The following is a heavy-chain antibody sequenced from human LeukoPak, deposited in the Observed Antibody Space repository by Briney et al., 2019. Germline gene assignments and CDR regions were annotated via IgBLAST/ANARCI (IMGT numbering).Heavy chain of an antibody. V-gene: IGHV4-39*01. CDR2: LYYSGST. D-gene: IGHD1-1*01. Sequence: SETLSLTCTVSEGSISSRSYSWGWIRQPPGKGLEWIGSLYYSGSTDYNPSLKGRVTISVDTSKNQFSLKLSSVTAADTAVYYCARTPQLEPGAFDIWGQGTMVTVSS. J-gene: IGHJ3*02. CDR3: ARTPQLEPGAFDI. CDR1: EGSISSRSYS.